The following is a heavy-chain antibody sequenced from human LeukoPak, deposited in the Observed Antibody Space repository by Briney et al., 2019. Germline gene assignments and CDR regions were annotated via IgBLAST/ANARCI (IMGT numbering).Heavy chain of an antibody. CDR2: ITSGSSYI. V-gene: IGHV3-21*01. Sequence: PGGSLRLSCAASGFTFSRYNMNWVRQAPGKGLEWVSLITSGSSYIYYADSVKGRFTISRDNAKNSLYLQMNSLRAEDSAVYYCAGDRYSSGSVYFSNVMDVWGQGTTVTVSS. D-gene: IGHD3-10*01. CDR1: GFTFSRYN. J-gene: IGHJ6*02. CDR3: AGDRYSSGSVYFSNVMDV.